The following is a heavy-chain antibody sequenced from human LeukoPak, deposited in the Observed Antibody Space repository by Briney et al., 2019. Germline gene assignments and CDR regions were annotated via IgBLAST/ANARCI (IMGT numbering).Heavy chain of an antibody. CDR2: ISPYNGNT. CDR1: GYKFTNYG. CDR3: ARVAQHRYYYDSSAFLYYFDY. Sequence: ASVKVSCKASGYKFTNYGISWVRQAPGQGLEWMGWISPYNGNTIYAQKLRGRVTMTTDTSTSTAYMELRSLRSDDTAVYFCARVAQHRYYYDSSAFLYYFDYWGQGTLVTVSS. V-gene: IGHV1-18*01. J-gene: IGHJ4*02. D-gene: IGHD3-22*01.